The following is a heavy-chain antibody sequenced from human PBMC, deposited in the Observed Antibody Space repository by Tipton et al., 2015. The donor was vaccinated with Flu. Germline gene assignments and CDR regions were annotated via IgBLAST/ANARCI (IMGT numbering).Heavy chain of an antibody. CDR1: GFTFEDYG. D-gene: IGHD1-1*01. J-gene: IGHJ6*02. Sequence: SLRLSCVVSGFTFEDYGMSWVRQAPGKGLEWVSGVNWNGGYTRYADSVKGRFIISRDDAKNSLYLQLNSLRAEDTALYYCARGLSGRTRGVDYYGLGVWGQGTTVTVSS. V-gene: IGHV3-20*04. CDR3: ARGLSGRTRGVDYYGLGV. CDR2: VNWNGGYT.